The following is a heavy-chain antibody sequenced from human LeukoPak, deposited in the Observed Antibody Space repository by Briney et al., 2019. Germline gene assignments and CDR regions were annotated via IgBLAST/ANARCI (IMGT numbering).Heavy chain of an antibody. J-gene: IGHJ6*03. CDR2: IYTSGST. V-gene: IGHV4-4*07. CDR3: ARDLEMVRETGYYYMDV. CDR1: GGSISSYY. D-gene: IGHD3-10*01. Sequence: SETLSLTCTVSGGSISSYYWSWIRQPAGKGLEWIGRIYTSGSTNYNPSLKSRVTMSVDTSKDQFSLKLSSVTAADTAVYYCARDLEMVRETGYYYMDVWGKGTTVTISS.